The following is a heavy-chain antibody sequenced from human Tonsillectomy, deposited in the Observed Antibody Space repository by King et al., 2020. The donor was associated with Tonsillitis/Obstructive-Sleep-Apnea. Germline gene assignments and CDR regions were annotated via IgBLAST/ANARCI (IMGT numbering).Heavy chain of an antibody. CDR1: GFTFSNAW. CDR3: TAETRVWAGRDY. V-gene: IGHV3-15*07. D-gene: IGHD2-8*01. J-gene: IGHJ4*02. Sequence: VQLVESGGGLVKPGGSLRLSCAASGFTFSNAWMNWVRQAPGKGLEWVGRIKSKTDGGTTDYAAPVKGRFTISRDDSKNTLYLQMNSLKTEDTAVYYCTAETRVWAGRDYWGQGTLVTVSS. CDR2: IKSKTDGGTT.